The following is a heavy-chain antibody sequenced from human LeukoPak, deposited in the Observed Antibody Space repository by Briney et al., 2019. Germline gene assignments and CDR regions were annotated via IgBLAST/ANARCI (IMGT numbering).Heavy chain of an antibody. V-gene: IGHV5-51*01. J-gene: IGHJ5*02. CDR1: GYSFTSYW. CDR2: IYPGDSDT. D-gene: IGHD2-15*01. Sequence: GESLKISCKGSGYSFTSYWIGWVRQMPGKGLEWMGIIYPGDSDTRYSPSFQGQVTISADKSISTAYLQWSSLKASDTAMYYCAKGYCSGGSCYVPDWFDPWGQGTLVTVSS. CDR3: AKGYCSGGSCYVPDWFDP.